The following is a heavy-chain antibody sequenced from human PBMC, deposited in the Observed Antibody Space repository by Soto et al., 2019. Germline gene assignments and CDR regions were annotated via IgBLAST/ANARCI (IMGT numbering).Heavy chain of an antibody. V-gene: IGHV3-30-3*01. CDR2: ISYDGSNK. Sequence: VAVISYDGSNKYYADSVKGRFTISRDNSKNTLYLQMNSLRAEDTAVYYCARDRPDSGSYFDYWGQGTLVTVSS. J-gene: IGHJ4*02. D-gene: IGHD1-26*01. CDR3: ARDRPDSGSYFDY.